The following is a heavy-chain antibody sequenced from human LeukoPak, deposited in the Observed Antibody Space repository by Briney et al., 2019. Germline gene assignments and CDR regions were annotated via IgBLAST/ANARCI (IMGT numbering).Heavy chain of an antibody. V-gene: IGHV3-43*02. D-gene: IGHD1-26*01. J-gene: IGHJ6*03. CDR2: ISGDGGST. CDR1: GFTFDDYA. Sequence: PGGSLRLSCAASGFTFDDYAMHWVRQAPGKGLEWVSLISGDGGSTYYADFVKGRFTISRDNSKNSLYLQTSSLRTEDTALYYCATQTRSGSYYFYYYYMDVWGKGTTVTVSS. CDR3: ATQTRSGSYYFYYYYMDV.